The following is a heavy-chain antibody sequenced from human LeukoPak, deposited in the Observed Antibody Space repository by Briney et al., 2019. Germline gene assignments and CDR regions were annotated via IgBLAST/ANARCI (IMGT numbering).Heavy chain of an antibody. CDR2: ISYDGSNK. J-gene: IGHJ4*02. D-gene: IGHD6-19*01. V-gene: IGHV3-30-3*01. CDR1: GFTFSSYA. CDR3: ARETGSGWHYFDY. Sequence: GSLRLSCAASGFTFSSYAMHWVRQAPGKGLEWVAVISYDGSNKYHADSVKGRFTISRDNSKNTLYLQMNSLRAEDTAVYYCARETGSGWHYFDYWGQGTLVTVSS.